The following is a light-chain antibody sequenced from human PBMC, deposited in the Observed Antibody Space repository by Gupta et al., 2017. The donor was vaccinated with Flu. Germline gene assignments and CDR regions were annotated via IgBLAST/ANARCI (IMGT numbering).Light chain of an antibody. J-gene: IGKJ1*01. CDR1: LGISTN. V-gene: IGKV3-15*01. CDR3: QQDNDWPQT. CDR2: GGS. Sequence: PATVSVSQGERATLSCRVSLGISTNLVWYQQRAGQAPRLLKKGGSTRAPGVPARFNGSGSGTEFTLTINSVQSADFAVDYCQQDNDWPQTFGQGTRIDIK.